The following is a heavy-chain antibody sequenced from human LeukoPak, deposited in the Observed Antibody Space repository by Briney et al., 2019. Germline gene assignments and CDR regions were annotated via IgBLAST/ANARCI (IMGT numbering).Heavy chain of an antibody. D-gene: IGHD3-22*01. V-gene: IGHV4-30-4*01. Sequence: PSQTLSLTCTVSGGSISSGDYYWSWIRQPPGKGLEWIGYIYYSGSTYYNPSLKSRVTISVDTSKNQFSLKLSSVTAADTAVYYCARDRAMSSGYAYDAFDIWGQGTMVTVSS. CDR2: IYYSGST. CDR3: ARDRAMSSGYAYDAFDI. CDR1: GGSISSGDYY. J-gene: IGHJ3*02.